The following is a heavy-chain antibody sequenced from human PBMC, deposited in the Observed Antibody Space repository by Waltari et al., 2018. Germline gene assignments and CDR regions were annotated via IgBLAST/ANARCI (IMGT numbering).Heavy chain of an antibody. V-gene: IGHV1-8*02. CDR1: GYTVNNYE. Sequence: QVQLVQSGAEVLRPGAAVKVSCQASGYTVNNYEINWGRQAAGQGLEWMGWVNPNSGATAYAQKFQGRISMTWDTFTRTAYMELSNLRSDDTAVFYCARGRDVFANFDYNWFDPWGQGTLVTVSS. CDR2: VNPNSGAT. CDR3: ARGRDVFANFDYNWFDP. J-gene: IGHJ5*02. D-gene: IGHD3-3*01.